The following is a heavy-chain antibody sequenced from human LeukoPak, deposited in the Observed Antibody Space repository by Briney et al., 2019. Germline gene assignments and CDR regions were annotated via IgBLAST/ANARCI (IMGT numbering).Heavy chain of an antibody. D-gene: IGHD3-10*01. J-gene: IGHJ6*02. V-gene: IGHV3-43*02. Sequence: GGSLRLSCAASGFTFYDYAMHWVRQAPGKGLEWVSLISGDGGSTYYADSVKGRFTISRDNSKNSLYLQVNSLRTEDTALYYCAKDIVYGSGSLYYYYYGMDVWGQGTTVTVPS. CDR1: GFTFYDYA. CDR2: ISGDGGST. CDR3: AKDIVYGSGSLYYYYYGMDV.